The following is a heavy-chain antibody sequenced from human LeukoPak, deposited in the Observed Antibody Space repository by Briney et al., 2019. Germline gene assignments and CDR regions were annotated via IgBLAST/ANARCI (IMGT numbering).Heavy chain of an antibody. D-gene: IGHD5-18*01. CDR1: GFTFSNYW. V-gene: IGHV3-74*03. CDR2: INNDGSNA. Sequence: PGGSLRLSCAASGFTFSNYWMHWVRQAPGKGLIWVSRINNDGSNAAYADSVKGRFTISRDNAKNTLYLQMNSLRAEDTAVYYCARGSEYSYGLPPAFDYWGQGTLVTVSS. J-gene: IGHJ4*02. CDR3: ARGSEYSYGLPPAFDY.